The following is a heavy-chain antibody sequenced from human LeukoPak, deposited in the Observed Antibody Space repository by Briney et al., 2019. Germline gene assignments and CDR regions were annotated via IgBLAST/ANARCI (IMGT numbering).Heavy chain of an antibody. D-gene: IGHD2-15*01. J-gene: IGHJ4*02. V-gene: IGHV3-7*01. CDR2: IKQDGSEK. Sequence: PGGSLRLSCAASGFTFSSYWMSWVRQAPGKGLEWVANIKQDGSEKYYVDSVKGRFTISRDNAKNSLYLQMNSLRAEDTAVYYCARFCSGGSCYYAIDSWGQGTLVTVSS. CDR1: GFTFSSYW. CDR3: ARFCSGGSCYYAIDS.